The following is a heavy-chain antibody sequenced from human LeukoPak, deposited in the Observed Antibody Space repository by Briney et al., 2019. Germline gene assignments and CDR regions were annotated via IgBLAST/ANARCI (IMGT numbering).Heavy chain of an antibody. V-gene: IGHV5-51*01. CDR3: ARQLPEALIWPDAFDI. J-gene: IGHJ3*02. CDR1: GCSFTTHW. Sequence: PGESLKISCKGSGCSFTTHWIGWVRQMPGIGLEWMGIIHPGDSDTRYSPSFQGQVTISADKSISTAYLQWSSLKASDTAMYYCARQLPEALIWPDAFDIWGQGTMVTVSS. D-gene: IGHD3/OR15-3a*01. CDR2: IHPGDSDT.